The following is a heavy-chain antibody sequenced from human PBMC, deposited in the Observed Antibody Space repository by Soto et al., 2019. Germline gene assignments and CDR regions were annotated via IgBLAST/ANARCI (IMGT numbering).Heavy chain of an antibody. Sequence: GGSLRLSCAASGFTFSSYAMSWVRQAPGKGLEWVSAISGSGGSTYYADSVKGRFTISRDNSKNTLYLQMNSLRAEDTAVYYCAKGGSSIVVVPAAKGGDYYGMDVWGQGTTVTVSS. CDR1: GFTFSSYA. CDR2: ISGSGGST. D-gene: IGHD2-2*01. CDR3: AKGGSSIVVVPAAKGGDYYGMDV. V-gene: IGHV3-23*01. J-gene: IGHJ6*02.